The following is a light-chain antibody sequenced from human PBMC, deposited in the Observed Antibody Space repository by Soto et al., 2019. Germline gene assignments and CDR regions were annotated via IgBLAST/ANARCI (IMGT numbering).Light chain of an antibody. J-gene: IGLJ1*01. CDR2: EVS. Sequence: QSALTQPASVSGSPGQSITISCTGTSSDVGGYNYVSWYQQHPGKAPKLMSYEVSNRPSGVSNRFSGSKSGNTASLTISGLQAEDEADYYCSSYTSSSTQVFGTGTKLTVL. CDR3: SSYTSSSTQV. V-gene: IGLV2-14*01. CDR1: SSDVGGYNY.